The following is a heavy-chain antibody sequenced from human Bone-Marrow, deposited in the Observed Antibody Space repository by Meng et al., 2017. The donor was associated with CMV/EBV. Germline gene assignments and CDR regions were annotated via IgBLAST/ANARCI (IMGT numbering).Heavy chain of an antibody. CDR1: GGTFSSYA. V-gene: IGHV1-69*10. CDR3: ARGLVVGAAFDY. J-gene: IGHJ4*02. Sequence: SVKVSCKASGGTFSSYAISWVRQAPGQGLEWMGGIIPILGIANYAQKFQGRVTITAYKSTSTAYMELSSLRSEDTAVYYCARGLVVGAAFDYWGQGTLVPVSS. D-gene: IGHD1-26*01. CDR2: IIPILGIA.